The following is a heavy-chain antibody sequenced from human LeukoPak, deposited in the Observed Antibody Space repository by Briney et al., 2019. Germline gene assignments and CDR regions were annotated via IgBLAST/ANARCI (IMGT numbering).Heavy chain of an antibody. Sequence: PSETLSLTCTVSGGSISSSSYYWGWIRQPPGKGLEWIGSIYCSGSTYYNPSIKRRITISVDTSKNQFSLKLSSVTAADTAVYYCARDRRPGYYYYMDVWGKRTTVTVSS. D-gene: IGHD2-8*02. J-gene: IGHJ6*03. CDR1: GGSISSSSYY. V-gene: IGHV4-39*07. CDR3: ARDRRPGYYYYMDV. CDR2: IYCSGST.